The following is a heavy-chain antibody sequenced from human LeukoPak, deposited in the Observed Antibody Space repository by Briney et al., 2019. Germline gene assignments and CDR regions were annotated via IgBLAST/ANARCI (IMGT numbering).Heavy chain of an antibody. CDR1: GFTFSSYA. J-gene: IGHJ4*02. Sequence: GGSLRLSCSASGFTFSSYAMHWVRQAPGKGLKYVSAISSNGGSTYYADSVKGRFTISRDNSKNTLYLQMSSLRAEDTAVYYCVKGKSGSDYDFWSGHALGYWGQGTLVTVSS. D-gene: IGHD3-3*01. V-gene: IGHV3-64D*06. CDR3: VKGKSGSDYDFWSGHALGY. CDR2: ISSNGGST.